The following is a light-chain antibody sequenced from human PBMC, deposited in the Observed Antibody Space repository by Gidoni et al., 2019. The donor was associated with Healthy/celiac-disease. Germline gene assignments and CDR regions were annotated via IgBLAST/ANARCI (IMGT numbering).Light chain of an antibody. Sequence: DIQMTQSPSSLSASVGDRVTITCQASQDISNYLNWYQQKPGKAPKLLIYDASNLETGDPSRFSGSGSGTDFTFTISSLQLEDIATYYCQQYDNRFTFGPGTKVDIK. J-gene: IGKJ3*01. CDR3: QQYDNRFT. CDR1: QDISNY. V-gene: IGKV1-33*01. CDR2: DAS.